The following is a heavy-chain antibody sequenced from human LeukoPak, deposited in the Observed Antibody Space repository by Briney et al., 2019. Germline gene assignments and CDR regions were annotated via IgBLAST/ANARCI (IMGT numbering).Heavy chain of an antibody. CDR1: GYTFTSYY. CDR3: AGEWELNAFDI. V-gene: IGHV1-46*03. CDR2: INPSGGST. Sequence: GASVKVSCKASGYTFTSYYMHWVRQAPGQGLEWMGIINPSGGSTSYAQKFQGRVTMTRDTSTSTVYMELSSLRSEDTAVYYCAGEWELNAFDIWGQGTMVTVSS. D-gene: IGHD1-26*01. J-gene: IGHJ3*02.